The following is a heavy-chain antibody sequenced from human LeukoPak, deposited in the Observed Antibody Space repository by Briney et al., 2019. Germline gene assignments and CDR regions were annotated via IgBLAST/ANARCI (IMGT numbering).Heavy chain of an antibody. D-gene: IGHD3-22*01. CDR1: VLTFGNAW. V-gene: IGHV3-15*01. J-gene: IGHJ4*02. CDR3: TTYRYSYGSTGYSYFDF. CDR2: ILSETSGGTR. Sequence: GVSRTLSCAASVLTFGNAWMSWVRQAPGKGLEWVARILSETSGGTRDYAAPVRGRFTISRDDSRSTLYLQMNSLKTEDTAQYYCTTYRYSYGSTGYSYFDFWGQGTLVTVSS.